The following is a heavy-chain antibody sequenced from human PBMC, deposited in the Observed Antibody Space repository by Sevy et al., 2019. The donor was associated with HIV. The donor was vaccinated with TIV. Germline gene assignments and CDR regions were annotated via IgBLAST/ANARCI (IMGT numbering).Heavy chain of an antibody. CDR2: INPNSGGT. D-gene: IGHD2-15*01. V-gene: IGHV1-2*06. CDR1: GYTFTGYY. J-gene: IGHJ4*02. Sequence: ASVKVSCKASGYTFTGYYMHWVRQAPGQGLEWMGRINPNSGGTNYAQKFQGRVTMTRDTSISTAYMELSRLRSDDTAVYCCARDSPYCSGGGCYPSFDYWGQGTLVTVSS. CDR3: ARDSPYCSGGGCYPSFDY.